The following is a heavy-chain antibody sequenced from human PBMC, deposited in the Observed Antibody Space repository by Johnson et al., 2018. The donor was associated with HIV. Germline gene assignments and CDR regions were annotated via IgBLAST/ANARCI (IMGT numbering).Heavy chain of an antibody. CDR1: GFTFSSYW. J-gene: IGHJ3*01. D-gene: IGHD1-26*01. CDR3: ARDRDSIAGAPYAVDF. CDR2: IKQDGGER. Sequence: VQLVESGGGLVQPGGSLRLSCVASGFTFSSYWMTWVRQAPGKGLECVANIKQDGGERYYVDSVKGRFTISRDNSKKSLYLQMNSLRAEDTAVYYCARDRDSIAGAPYAVDFWGQGTMVTVSS. V-gene: IGHV3-7*05.